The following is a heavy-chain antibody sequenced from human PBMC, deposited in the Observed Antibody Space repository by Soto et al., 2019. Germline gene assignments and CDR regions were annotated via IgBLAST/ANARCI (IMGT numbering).Heavy chain of an antibody. CDR3: ARDPFXIYVDTARYGMDV. CDR2: ISSDGTSA. CDR1: GFAFSRYA. D-gene: IGHD5-18*01. V-gene: IGHV3-30-3*01. J-gene: IGHJ6*02. Sequence: QVQLVESGGGVVQPGRSLRLSCAGSGFAFSRYAVHWVRQAPGKGLEWVAVISSDGTSAYYADSVKGRFTXSRDXSKXXXXXXXXXXXXXXXXXXXXARDPFXIYVDTARYGMDVWGLGTTVTVSS.